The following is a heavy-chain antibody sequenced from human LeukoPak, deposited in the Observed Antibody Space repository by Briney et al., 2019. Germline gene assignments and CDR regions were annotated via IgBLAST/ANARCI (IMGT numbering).Heavy chain of an antibody. J-gene: IGHJ4*02. CDR1: GFAFSDFA. D-gene: IGHD1-26*01. V-gene: IGHV3-74*01. CDR3: ARGTQWELLNYFDY. CDR2: INSDGSST. Sequence: TGGSLRLSCAASGFAFSDFAMSWVRQVPGKGLVWVSRINSDGSSTSYADSVKGRFTISRDNAKNTLYLQMNSLRAEDTAVYYCARGTQWELLNYFDYWGQGTLVTVSS.